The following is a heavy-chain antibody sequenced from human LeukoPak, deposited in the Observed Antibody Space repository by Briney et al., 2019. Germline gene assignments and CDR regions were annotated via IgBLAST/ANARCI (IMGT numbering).Heavy chain of an antibody. CDR2: IVRSDGPI. J-gene: IGHJ4*02. CDR1: GFPFSTFT. CDR3: ARETGSTTAAEFEF. D-gene: IGHD1-14*01. Sequence: GGSLRLSCTASGFPFSTFTMNWVRQAPGEGMEWLSFIVRSDGPIYYADSVEGRFTISRDNAKNSLYLQMNSLTVEDTAVYYCARETGSTTAAEFEFWGQGTLVTVSS. V-gene: IGHV3-48*03.